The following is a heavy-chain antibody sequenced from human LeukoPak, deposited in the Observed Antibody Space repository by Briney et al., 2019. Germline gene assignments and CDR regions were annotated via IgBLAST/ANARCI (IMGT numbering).Heavy chain of an antibody. D-gene: IGHD3-10*01. CDR1: GGSISSYY. CDR2: IYNSGIT. CDR3: ARVVYASGNSPNWFDP. V-gene: IGHV4-4*07. J-gene: IGHJ5*02. Sequence: SETLSLTCTVSGGSISSYYWSWIRQPAGKGLEWIGRIYNSGITNYNPSLKSRVAISVDTSKNQFSLKLSSVIAADTAVYYCARVVYASGNSPNWFDPWGQGTLVTISS.